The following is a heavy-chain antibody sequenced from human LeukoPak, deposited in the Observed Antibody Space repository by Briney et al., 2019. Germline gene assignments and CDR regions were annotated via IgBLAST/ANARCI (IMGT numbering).Heavy chain of an antibody. CDR3: AREATSGYESSYYGMDV. V-gene: IGHV4-31*03. D-gene: IGHD5-12*01. Sequence: SQTLSLTCTVSGGSISSGGYYWSWIRQHPGKGLEWIGYIYYSGSTYYNPSLKSRVTISVDTSKNQFSLKLSSVTAADTAVYYCAREATSGYESSYYGMDVWGQGTTVTVSS. CDR1: GGSISSGGYY. CDR2: IYYSGST. J-gene: IGHJ6*02.